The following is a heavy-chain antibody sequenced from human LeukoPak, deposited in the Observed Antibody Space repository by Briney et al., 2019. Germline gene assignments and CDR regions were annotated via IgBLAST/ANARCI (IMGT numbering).Heavy chain of an antibody. D-gene: IGHD3-22*01. CDR2: ISGSGGST. V-gene: IGHV3-23*01. CDR1: GFTFSSYA. Sequence: GGSLRLSCAASGFTFSSYAMSWVRQAPGKGLEWVSAISGSGGSTYYADSVKGRFTISRDNSKNTLYLQMNSLRAEDTAVYYCARSSSGYSSFDYWGQGTLVTVSS. CDR3: ARSSSGYSSFDY. J-gene: IGHJ4*02.